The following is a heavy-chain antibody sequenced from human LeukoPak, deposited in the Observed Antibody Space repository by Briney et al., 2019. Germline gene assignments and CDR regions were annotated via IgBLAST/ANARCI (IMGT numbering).Heavy chain of an antibody. CDR2: IYSGGST. CDR3: ARAVDTAMIDY. Sequence: GGSLRLSCAASGFTFSSFEMNWVRQAPGKGLEWVSVIYSGGSTYYADSVKGRFTISRDNSKNTMYLQMNSLRAEDTAVYYCARAVDTAMIDYWGQGTLVTVSS. V-gene: IGHV3-53*01. D-gene: IGHD5-18*01. J-gene: IGHJ4*02. CDR1: GFTFSSFE.